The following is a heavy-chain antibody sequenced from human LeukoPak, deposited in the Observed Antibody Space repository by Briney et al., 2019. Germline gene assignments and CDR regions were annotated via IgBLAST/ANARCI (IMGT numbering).Heavy chain of an antibody. CDR1: GGSISSRRYY. V-gene: IGHV4-39*07. CDR2: IYYSGST. Sequence: SETLSLTCTVSGGSISSRRYYWGWIRQPPGKGLEWIGSIYYSGSTYYNPSLKSRVTISVDTSKNQYSLKLSSVTAADTAVYYCARGDSSGYSVRNWFDPWGQGTLVTVSS. CDR3: ARGDSSGYSVRNWFDP. J-gene: IGHJ5*02. D-gene: IGHD3-22*01.